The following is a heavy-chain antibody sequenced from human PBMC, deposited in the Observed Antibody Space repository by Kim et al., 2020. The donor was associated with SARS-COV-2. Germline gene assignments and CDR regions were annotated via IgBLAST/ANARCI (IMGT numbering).Heavy chain of an antibody. CDR3: AWGGTRDGYNQFDY. CDR2: IIPIFGTA. Sequence: SVKVSCKASGGTFSSYAISWVRQAPGQGLEWMGGIIPIFGTANYAQKFQGRVTITADESTSTAYMELSSLRSEDTAVYYCAWGGTRDGYNQFDYWGQGTLVTVSS. CDR1: GGTFSSYA. D-gene: IGHD5-12*01. V-gene: IGHV1-69*13. J-gene: IGHJ4*02.